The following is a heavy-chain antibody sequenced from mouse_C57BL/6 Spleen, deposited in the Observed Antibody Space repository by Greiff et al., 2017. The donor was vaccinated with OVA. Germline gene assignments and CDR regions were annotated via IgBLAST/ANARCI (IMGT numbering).Heavy chain of an antibody. CDR1: GYTFTDYY. V-gene: IGHV1-26*01. CDR3: ARGVTTVVALYAMDY. J-gene: IGHJ4*01. D-gene: IGHD1-1*01. Sequence: QLQQSGPELVKPGASVKISCKASGYTFTDYYMNWVKQSHGKSLEWIGDINPNNGGTSYNQKFKGKATLTVDKSSSTAYMELRSLTSEDSAVYYCARGVTTVVALYAMDYWGQGTSVTVSS. CDR2: INPNNGGT.